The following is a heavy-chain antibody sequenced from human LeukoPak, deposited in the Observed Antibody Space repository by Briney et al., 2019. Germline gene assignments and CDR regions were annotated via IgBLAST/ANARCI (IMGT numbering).Heavy chain of an antibody. J-gene: IGHJ6*02. Sequence: PSETLSLTCTVSGGSISSYYWSWIRQPPGKGLEWIGYIYYSGSTNYNPSLKSRVTISVDTSKNQFSLKLSSVTAADTAVYYCARVDSSSWYVDSHYYYYYGMDVWGQGTTVTVSS. D-gene: IGHD6-13*01. CDR3: ARVDSSSWYVDSHYYYYYGMDV. CDR1: GGSISSYY. CDR2: IYYSGST. V-gene: IGHV4-59*01.